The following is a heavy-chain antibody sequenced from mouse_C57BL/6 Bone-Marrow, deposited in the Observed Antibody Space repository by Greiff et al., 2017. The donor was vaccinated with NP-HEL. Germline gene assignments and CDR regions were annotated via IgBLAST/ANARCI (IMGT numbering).Heavy chain of an antibody. Sequence: VESGGGLVKPGGSLKLSCAASGFTFSSYAMSWVRQTPEQRLEWVATISDGGSYTYYPDNVKGRFTISRDNAKNNLYLQMSHLKSEDTAMYYCAREEEVYDGYLDYWGQGTTLTVSS. CDR2: ISDGGSYT. J-gene: IGHJ2*01. V-gene: IGHV5-4*01. D-gene: IGHD2-3*01. CDR1: GFTFSSYA. CDR3: AREEEVYDGYLDY.